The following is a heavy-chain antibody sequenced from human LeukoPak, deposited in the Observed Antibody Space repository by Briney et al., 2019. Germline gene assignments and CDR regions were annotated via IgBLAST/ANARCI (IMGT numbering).Heavy chain of an antibody. J-gene: IGHJ4*02. CDR1: GYTFTGYY. Sequence: GASVKVSCKASGYTFTGYYMHWVRQAPGQGLEWMGWINPNSGGTNYAQKFQGRVTMTRDTSISTAYMELSRLRSDDTAVYYCAAIGPESQRFGVAEDYWGQGTLVTVSS. V-gene: IGHV1-2*02. CDR2: INPNSGGT. CDR3: AAIGPESQRFGVAEDY. D-gene: IGHD3-10*01.